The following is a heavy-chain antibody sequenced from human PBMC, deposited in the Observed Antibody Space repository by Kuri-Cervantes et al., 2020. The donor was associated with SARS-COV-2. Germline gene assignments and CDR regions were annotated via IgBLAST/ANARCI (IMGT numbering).Heavy chain of an antibody. J-gene: IGHJ6*03. Sequence: ASVKVSCKASGYTFTSYDINWVRQATGQGLEWMGWMNPNSGNTGYAQKFQGRVTITADESTSTAYMELSSLRSEDTAVYYCARGGWGSSTSHSYYYYMDVWGKGTTVTVSS. CDR3: ARGGWGSSTSHSYYYYMDV. V-gene: IGHV1-8*03. CDR2: MNPNSGNT. CDR1: GYTFTSYD. D-gene: IGHD2-2*01.